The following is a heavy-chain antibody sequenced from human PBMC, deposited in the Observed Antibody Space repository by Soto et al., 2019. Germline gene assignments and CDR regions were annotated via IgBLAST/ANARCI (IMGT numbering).Heavy chain of an antibody. CDR1: GITFSSYS. D-gene: IGHD6-6*01. CDR2: ISSTGTYI. Sequence: EVQLVESGGVLVKPGGSLRLSCAASGITFSSYSMNWVRQAPGKGLEWVSSISSTGTYIDYADSVKGRFTISRDNAKNSLFRQMASLRAEEAGLYYGARETNPDSNSSHPLDMCGQGTVATVSS. V-gene: IGHV3-21*03. J-gene: IGHJ3*02. CDR3: ARETNPDSNSSHPLDM.